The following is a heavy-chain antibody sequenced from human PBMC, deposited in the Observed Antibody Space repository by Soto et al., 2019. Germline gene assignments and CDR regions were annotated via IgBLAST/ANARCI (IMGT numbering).Heavy chain of an antibody. CDR2: IDPSDSYT. Sequence: RESLKISCKGSGYSFTSYWISWVRQMPGKGLEWMGRIDPSDSYTNYSPSFQGHVTISADKSISTAYLQWSSLKASDTAMYYCARHLWLTPFLNGMDVWGQGTKVTVSS. CDR1: GYSFTSYW. CDR3: ARHLWLTPFLNGMDV. D-gene: IGHD3-3*02. J-gene: IGHJ6*02. V-gene: IGHV5-10-1*01.